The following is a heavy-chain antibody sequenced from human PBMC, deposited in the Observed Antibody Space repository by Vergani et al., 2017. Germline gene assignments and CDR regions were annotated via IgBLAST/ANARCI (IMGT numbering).Heavy chain of an antibody. CDR1: GASVNSYY. CDR3: ASSSHYDDYYGMDV. Sequence: QVKLQESGPGLVKPSETLSLTCTVSGASVNSYYWSWIRQPPGKGLEWIGEINHSGSTNYNPSLKSRVTISVDTSKNQFSLKLSSVTAADTAVYYCASSSHYDDYYGMDVWGQGTTVTVSS. V-gene: IGHV4-34*01. J-gene: IGHJ6*02. D-gene: IGHD6-6*01. CDR2: INHSGST.